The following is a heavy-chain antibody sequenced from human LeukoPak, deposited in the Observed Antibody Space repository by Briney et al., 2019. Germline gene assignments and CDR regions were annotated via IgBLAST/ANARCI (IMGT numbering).Heavy chain of an antibody. CDR3: ARERYYGGSDNCFELGY. V-gene: IGHV4-4*07. D-gene: IGHD3-22*01. Sequence: TSETLSLTCTVSGGSISSHYYWNWFRQPAGKGLEWIGRIYSSGNSYYNASLQSRVTMSVDTSKNQFSLRLSSVTAADTAVYYCARERYYGGSDNCFELGYWGQGTLVTVSS. CDR1: GGSISSHYY. J-gene: IGHJ4*02. CDR2: IYSSGNS.